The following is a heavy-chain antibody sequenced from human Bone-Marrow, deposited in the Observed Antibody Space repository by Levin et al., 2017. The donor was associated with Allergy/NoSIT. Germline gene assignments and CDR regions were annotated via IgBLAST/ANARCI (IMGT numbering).Heavy chain of an antibody. J-gene: IGHJ5*02. CDR1: GFNFDDHT. CDR3: TKDVHYRSSPTSAS. Sequence: QAGGFLRLSCAASGFNFDDHTMHWVRQVPGKGLEWVSLISWDSAITYYADSVKGRFTISRDNSKDSLYLQMNSLRTEDTAVYYCTKDVHYRSSPTSASWGQGTLVTVSS. V-gene: IGHV3-43*01. CDR2: ISWDSAIT. D-gene: IGHD6-6*01.